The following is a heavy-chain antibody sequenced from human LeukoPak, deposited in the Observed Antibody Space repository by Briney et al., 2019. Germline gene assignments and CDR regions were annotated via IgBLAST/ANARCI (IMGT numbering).Heavy chain of an antibody. CDR2: IYYSRST. V-gene: IGHV4-59*08. D-gene: IGHD2-2*01. J-gene: IGHJ3*02. CDR3: ARSYCSSTSCYAVGAFDI. CDR1: GXSISSHY. Sequence: PSETLSLTCTVSGXSISSHYGSWIRQPPGKGLEWIGYIYYSRSTIYSPSLQGRVTILIDASKNQFSLKLSSVTAADTAVYYCARSYCSSTSCYAVGAFDIWGQGTMVTVSS.